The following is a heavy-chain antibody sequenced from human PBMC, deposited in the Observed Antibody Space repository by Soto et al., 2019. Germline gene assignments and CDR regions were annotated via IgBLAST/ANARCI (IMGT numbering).Heavy chain of an antibody. CDR1: GGSIISYY. V-gene: IGHV4-59*01. D-gene: IGHD3-10*01. CDR3: ARDGSGSSFYFDY. J-gene: IGHJ4*02. CDR2: IYYSGST. Sequence: KPSETLSLTCTVSGGSIISYYWSWIRQPPGKGLEWIGYIYYSGSTNYNPSLKSRVTISVDTSKNQFSLKLSSVTAADTAVYYCARDGSGSSFYFDYWGQGTLVTVSS.